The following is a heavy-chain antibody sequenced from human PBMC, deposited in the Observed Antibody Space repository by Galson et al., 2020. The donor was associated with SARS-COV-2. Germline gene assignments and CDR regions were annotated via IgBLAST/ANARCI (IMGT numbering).Heavy chain of an antibody. Sequence: ASVKVSCKTSGYTFNDYYLHWVRQAPGQGLEWMGWINPNTGGTDHAQKFQGRVSMTKDTSIRTAYMEVSRLRSDDTAVYYCARDLGPGIAATGDYGGQGTLVTVSS. V-gene: IGHV1-2*02. CDR2: INPNTGGT. J-gene: IGHJ4*02. CDR1: GYTFNDYY. D-gene: IGHD6-13*01. CDR3: ARDLGPGIAATGDY.